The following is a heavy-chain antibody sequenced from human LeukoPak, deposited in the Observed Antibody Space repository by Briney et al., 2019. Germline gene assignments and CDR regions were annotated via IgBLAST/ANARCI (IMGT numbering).Heavy chain of an antibody. CDR2: ISGSGGST. J-gene: IGHJ4*02. Sequence: GGSLRLSCAASGFTFSSYAMSWVRQAPGKGLEWVSAISGSGGSTYYADSAKGRFTISRDNSKNTLYLQMNSLRAEDTAVYYCATLAAAGTYRSDYWGQGTLVTVSS. CDR1: GFTFSSYA. D-gene: IGHD6-13*01. V-gene: IGHV3-23*01. CDR3: ATLAAAGTYRSDY.